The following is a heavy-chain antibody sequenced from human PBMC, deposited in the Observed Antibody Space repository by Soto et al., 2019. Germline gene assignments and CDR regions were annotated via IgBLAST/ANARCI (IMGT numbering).Heavy chain of an antibody. J-gene: IGHJ6*02. Sequence: SETLSLTCTVSGGSISSSSYYWGWIRQPPGKGLEWIGSIYYSGSTYYNPSLKSRVTISVDTSKNQFSLKLSSVTAADAAVYYCARYPFDWLLDAPATNYGMDVWGQGTTVTVSS. CDR2: IYYSGST. CDR3: ARYPFDWLLDAPATNYGMDV. CDR1: GGSISSSSYY. V-gene: IGHV4-39*01. D-gene: IGHD3-9*01.